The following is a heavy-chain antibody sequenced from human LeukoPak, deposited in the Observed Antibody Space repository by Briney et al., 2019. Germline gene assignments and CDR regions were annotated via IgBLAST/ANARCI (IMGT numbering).Heavy chain of an antibody. CDR3: ARDGALLRYFDWPIRTHYYYGMDV. CDR2: ISAYNGNT. Sequence: ASVKVSCKASGYTFTSYGISWVRQAPGQGLEWMGWISAYNGNTHYAQKLQGRVTMTTDTSTSTAYMELRSLRSDDTAVYYCARDGALLRYFDWPIRTHYYYGMDVWGKGTTVTVSS. V-gene: IGHV1-18*04. J-gene: IGHJ6*04. CDR1: GYTFTSYG. D-gene: IGHD3-9*01.